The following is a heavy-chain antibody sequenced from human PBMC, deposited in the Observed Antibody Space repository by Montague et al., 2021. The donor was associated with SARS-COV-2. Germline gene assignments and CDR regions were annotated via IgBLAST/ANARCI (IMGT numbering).Heavy chain of an antibody. CDR3: ARHPGITMIVVVIPSAFDI. CDR1: GGSISSSSYC. CDR2: IYYSGST. J-gene: IGHJ3*02. V-gene: IGHV4-39*01. Sequence: SETLSLTCTVSGGSISSSSYCWGLIRQPPGKVLEWIGSIYYSGSTYYNPSLKRLVTISVDTSKNQFSLKLSSVTAANTAVYYCARHPGITMIVVVIPSAFDIWGQGTMVTVSS. D-gene: IGHD3-22*01.